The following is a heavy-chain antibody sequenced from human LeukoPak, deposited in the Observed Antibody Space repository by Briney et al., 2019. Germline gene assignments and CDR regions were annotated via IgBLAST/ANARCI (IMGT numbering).Heavy chain of an antibody. V-gene: IGHV4-34*01. CDR2: INHSGST. CDR1: GGSFSGYY. J-gene: IGHJ3*02. Sequence: PSETLSLTCAVYGGSFSGYYWSWIRQPPGKGLEWIGEINHSGSTNYNPSLKSRVTISVDTSKNQFSLKLSSVTAADTAVYYCARVLYDSSGWYSAFDIWGQGTMVTVSS. D-gene: IGHD6-19*01. CDR3: ARVLYDSSGWYSAFDI.